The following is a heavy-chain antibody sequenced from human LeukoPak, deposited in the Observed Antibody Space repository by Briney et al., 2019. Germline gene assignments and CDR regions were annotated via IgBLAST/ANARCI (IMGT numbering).Heavy chain of an antibody. V-gene: IGHV3-30*03. CDR1: GFTFTTYG. CDR2: ISYDGSYK. J-gene: IGHJ4*01. Sequence: PGGSLRLSCAASGFTFTTYGMHWVRQAPGKGLEWVAVISYDGSYKYYVDSVKGRFTISRDNAKNSLDLQMNSLRVEDTAVYYCVRDVGVSSENFWGHGTLVTVSS. D-gene: IGHD6-19*01. CDR3: VRDVGVSSENF.